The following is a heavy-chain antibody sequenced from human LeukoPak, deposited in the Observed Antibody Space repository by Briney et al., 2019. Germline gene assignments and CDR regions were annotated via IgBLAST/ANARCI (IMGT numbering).Heavy chain of an antibody. CDR1: GGSISSYY. V-gene: IGHV4-59*01. CDR3: ARGVGSSWYYYYYYMDV. Sequence: SETLSLTCTVSGGSISSYYWSWIRQPPGKGLEWIGYIYYTGSTNYNPSLKSRVTISVDTSKNQFSLKLSSVTAADTAVYYCARGVGSSWYYYYYYMDVWGKGTTVTVSS. CDR2: IYYTGST. J-gene: IGHJ6*03. D-gene: IGHD6-13*01.